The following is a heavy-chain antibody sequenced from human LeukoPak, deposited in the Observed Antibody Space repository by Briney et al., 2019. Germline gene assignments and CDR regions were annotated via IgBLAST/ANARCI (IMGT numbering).Heavy chain of an antibody. CDR2: ISSSSSTI. Sequence: GGSLRLSCAASEFTFSSYSMNWVRQAPGKGLEWVSYISSSSSTIYYADSVKGRFTISRDNAKNSLYLQMNSLRADDTAVYYCARGGVVYYYYYMDVWGKGTTVTVSS. CDR1: EFTFSSYS. CDR3: ARGGVVYYYYYMDV. V-gene: IGHV3-48*01. J-gene: IGHJ6*03.